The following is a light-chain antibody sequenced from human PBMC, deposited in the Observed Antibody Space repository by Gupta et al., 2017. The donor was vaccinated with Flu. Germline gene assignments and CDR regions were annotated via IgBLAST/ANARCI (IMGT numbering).Light chain of an antibody. CDR2: EGS. Sequence: ITISCTGTSSDVGSYNLVSWYQQHPGKAPKLMIYEGSKRPSGVSNRFSGSKSGNTASLTISGLQAEDEADYYCCSYAGSGTYYVFGTGTKV. V-gene: IGLV2-23*01. CDR3: CSYAGSGTYYV. CDR1: SSDVGSYNL. J-gene: IGLJ1*01.